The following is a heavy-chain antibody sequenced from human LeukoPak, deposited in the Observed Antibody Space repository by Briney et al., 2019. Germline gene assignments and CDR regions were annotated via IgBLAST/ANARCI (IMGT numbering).Heavy chain of an antibody. V-gene: IGHV3-30*18. D-gene: IGHD3-10*01. CDR2: ISYDGSNK. CDR3: AKVRNSEDYYGSGIWNYYYGMDV. Sequence: PGGSLRLSCAASGFTFSSYGMHWVRQAPGKGLEWVAVISYDGSNKYYADSVKGRFTISRDNSKNTLYLQMNSLRAEDTAVCYCAKVRNSEDYYGSGIWNYYYGMDVWGQGTTVTVSS. CDR1: GFTFSSYG. J-gene: IGHJ6*02.